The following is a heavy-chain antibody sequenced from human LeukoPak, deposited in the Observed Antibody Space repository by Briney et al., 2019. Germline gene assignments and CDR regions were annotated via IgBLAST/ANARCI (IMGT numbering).Heavy chain of an antibody. Sequence: GGSLRLSCAASGFTFDDYAMHWVRQAPGKGLEWVSLISGDGDGTYYSDSVKGRFTISRDNSKNSMYLQMNSLRTEDSASYYCAKDRIMAYLDTADAFDICGQGTMVTVSS. CDR1: GFTFDDYA. CDR3: AKDRIMAYLDTADAFDI. J-gene: IGHJ3*02. D-gene: IGHD5-18*01. V-gene: IGHV3-43*02. CDR2: ISGDGDGT.